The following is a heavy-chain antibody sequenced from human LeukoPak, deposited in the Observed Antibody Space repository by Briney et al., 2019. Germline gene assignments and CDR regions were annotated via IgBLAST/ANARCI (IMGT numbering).Heavy chain of an antibody. V-gene: IGHV1-18*01. J-gene: IGHJ5*02. CDR1: GYTFTSYG. D-gene: IGHD6-13*01. CDR2: ISAYNGNT. CDR3: ARVTRSWSAANRFDP. Sequence: ASVKVSCKASGYTFTSYGISWVRQAPGQGLEWMGWISAYNGNTNYAQKLQGRVTMTTDTSTSTAYMELRSLRSDDTAVYYCARVTRSWSAANRFDPWGQGTLVTVSS.